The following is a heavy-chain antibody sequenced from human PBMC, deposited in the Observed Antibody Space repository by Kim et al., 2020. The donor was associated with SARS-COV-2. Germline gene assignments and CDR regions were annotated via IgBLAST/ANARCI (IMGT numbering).Heavy chain of an antibody. Sequence: SETLSLTCTVSGGSISSSSYYWGWIRQPPGKGLEWIGTIYYSGSTYYNPSLKSRVTISVDTSKNQFSLKLRSVTAADTAVYYCAKTPTGASRFDYWGQGT. J-gene: IGHJ4*02. CDR2: IYYSGST. D-gene: IGHD2-2*01. V-gene: IGHV4-39*01. CDR3: AKTPTGASRFDY. CDR1: GGSISSSSYY.